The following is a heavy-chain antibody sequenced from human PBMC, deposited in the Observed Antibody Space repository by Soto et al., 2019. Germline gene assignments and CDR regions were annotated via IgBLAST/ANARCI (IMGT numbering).Heavy chain of an antibody. CDR3: AKDHSNFGLGP. CDR2: IRGTSETT. D-gene: IGHD4-4*01. Sequence: GGSLRLSCAASGFIVTTYTWNWVLVRQAPGKGLEWVSGIRGTSETTYYADSVEGRFSISRDTSRNTLYLQLNSLRVEDTAIYYCAKDHSNFGLGPWGQGTLVTVSS. CDR1: GFIVTTYT. V-gene: IGHV3-23*01. J-gene: IGHJ5*02.